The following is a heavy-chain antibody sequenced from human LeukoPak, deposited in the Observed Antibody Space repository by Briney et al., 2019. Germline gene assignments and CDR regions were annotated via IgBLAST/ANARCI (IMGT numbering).Heavy chain of an antibody. CDR1: GFSFSVYW. V-gene: IGHV3-23*01. D-gene: IGHD6-13*01. CDR3: AKPARVGAVDY. J-gene: IGHJ4*02. CDR2: ISGSSGNT. Sequence: GGSLRLSCAASGFSFSVYWMHWVRQAPGKGLEWVSAISGSSGNTHYADSVKGRFTISRDNSKNTLYLQMNSLRAEDTAIYYCAKPARVGAVDYWGQGTLVTVSS.